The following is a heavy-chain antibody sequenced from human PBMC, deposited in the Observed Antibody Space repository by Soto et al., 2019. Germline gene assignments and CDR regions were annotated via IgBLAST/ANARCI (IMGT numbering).Heavy chain of an antibody. D-gene: IGHD3-3*01. J-gene: IGHJ6*02. Sequence: PGGSLRLSCAASGFTFSSYAMHWVRQAPGKGLEWVAVLSYDGRNKYYADSVKGRFTISRDNSKNTLYLQMNSLRAEDTAVYYCAKDLPPYYDFWSLDVWGQGTTVTVSS. CDR3: AKDLPPYYDFWSLDV. CDR2: LSYDGRNK. CDR1: GFTFSSYA. V-gene: IGHV3-30-3*01.